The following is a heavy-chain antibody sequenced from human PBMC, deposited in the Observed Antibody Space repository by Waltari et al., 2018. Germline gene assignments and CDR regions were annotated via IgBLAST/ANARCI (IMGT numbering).Heavy chain of an antibody. CDR2: ISGSGGST. V-gene: IGHV3-23*01. J-gene: IGHJ6*02. D-gene: IGHD3-22*01. CDR1: GFTFSSYA. CDR3: AKCVSSGYYVYYYYGMDV. Sequence: EVQLLESGGGLVQPGGSLRLSCAASGFTFSSYAMSWVRQAPGKGLEWVSAISGSGGSTYYADSVKGRFTISRDNSKNTLYRQRNSLRAEDTAVYYCAKCVSSGYYVYYYYGMDVWGQGTTVTVSS.